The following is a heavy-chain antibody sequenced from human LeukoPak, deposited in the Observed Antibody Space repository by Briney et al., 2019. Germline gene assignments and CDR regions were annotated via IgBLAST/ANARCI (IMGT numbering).Heavy chain of an antibody. D-gene: IGHD3-22*01. J-gene: IGHJ5*02. CDR1: GGSISSSSYY. CDR2: IYYSGST. CDR3: ARTPSGYLANWFDP. V-gene: IGHV4-39*01. Sequence: PSETLSLTCTVSGGSISSSSYYWGWIRQPPGKGLEWIGSIYYSGSTYYNPSLKSRVTISVDTSKNQFSLKLSSVTAADTAVYYCARTPSGYLANWFDPWGQGTLVTVSS.